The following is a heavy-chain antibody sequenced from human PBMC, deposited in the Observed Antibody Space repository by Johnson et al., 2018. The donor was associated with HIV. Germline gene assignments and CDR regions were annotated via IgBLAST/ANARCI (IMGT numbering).Heavy chain of an antibody. CDR2: ISYDGSTK. D-gene: IGHD6-13*01. Sequence: QVQLVESGGGVVQPGGSLRLSCAASGFTFSSYGIYWVRQAPGKGLEWVTVISYDGSTKYYADSVKGRFTISRDNSKNTLYLQMNSLRAEDTAMYYCAKNFRGGIVATGDAFDTWGQGTMVTVS. CDR3: AKNFRGGIVATGDAFDT. V-gene: IGHV3-30*18. CDR1: GFTFSSYG. J-gene: IGHJ3*02.